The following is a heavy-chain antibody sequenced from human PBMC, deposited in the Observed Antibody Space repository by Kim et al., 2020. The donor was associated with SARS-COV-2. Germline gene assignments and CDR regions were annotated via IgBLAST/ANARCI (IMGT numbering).Heavy chain of an antibody. CDR1: GYTFTSYY. CDR2: INPSGGST. V-gene: IGHV1-46*01. Sequence: ASVKVSCKASGYTFTSYYMHWVRQAPGQGLEWMGIINPSGGSTSYAQKFQGRVTMTRDTSTSTVYMELSSLRSEDTAVYYCARAGPYYYDSSGYYYVGLGVLYYYYGMDVWGQGTTVTVSS. J-gene: IGHJ6*02. D-gene: IGHD3-22*01. CDR3: ARAGPYYYDSSGYYYVGLGVLYYYYGMDV.